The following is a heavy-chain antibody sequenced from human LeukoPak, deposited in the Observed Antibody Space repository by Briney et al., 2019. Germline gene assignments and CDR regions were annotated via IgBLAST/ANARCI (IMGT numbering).Heavy chain of an antibody. Sequence: PGASLSLAQALSGLSFSTHCTRWAGPAPGEGRECGALWSNDGVNTHDAESVNGRFIDSRNNSMNTVHFEMSSLRLADTAVYYCARDHAGSGRAFDHWGQGTLVTVSS. V-gene: IGHV3-30*19. J-gene: IGHJ4*02. CDR3: ARDHAGSGRAFDH. CDR1: GLSFSTHC. CDR2: WSNDGVNT. D-gene: IGHD2-15*01.